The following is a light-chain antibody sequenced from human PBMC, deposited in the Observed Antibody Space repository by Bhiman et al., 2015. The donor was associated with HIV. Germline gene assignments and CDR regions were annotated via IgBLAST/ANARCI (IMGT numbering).Light chain of an antibody. J-gene: IGLJ2*01. CDR1: RLDIGTYNL. V-gene: IGLV2-14*02. CDR2: EVT. Sequence: QSALTQPASVSGSPGQSITISCTGTRLDIGTYNLVSWYQQHPGKAPKLMIYEVTKRPSGVSNRFFGSKSGNTASLTISGLQAEDEADYHCSSYTSSSMSRFVFGGGTKLTVL. CDR3: SSYTSSSMSRFV.